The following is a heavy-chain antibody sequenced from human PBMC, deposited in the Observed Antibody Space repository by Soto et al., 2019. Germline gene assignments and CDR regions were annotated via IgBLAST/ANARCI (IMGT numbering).Heavy chain of an antibody. V-gene: IGHV5-51*01. CDR3: ARRRSHPNFRFLAMGMDV. Sequence: GESRKISCKGSGYSFTSYWIGWVRQMPGKGLEWMGIIYPGDSDTRYSPSFQGQVTISADKSISTAYLQWSSLKASDTAMYYCARRRSHPNFRFLAMGMDVWGQGTTVTVAS. CDR2: IYPGDSDT. CDR1: GYSFTSYW. D-gene: IGHD3-3*01. J-gene: IGHJ6*02.